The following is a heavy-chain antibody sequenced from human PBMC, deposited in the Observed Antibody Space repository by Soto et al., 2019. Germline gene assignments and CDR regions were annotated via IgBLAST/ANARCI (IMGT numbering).Heavy chain of an antibody. V-gene: IGHV4-31*03. CDR1: GDSLSRIDYY. D-gene: IGHD3-22*01. CDR2: IYFRGNT. Sequence: PSETLSLTCSVSGDSLSRIDYYWTWIRQHPEKGLEWIGNIYFRGNTYYSPSLESRLTISVDTSKNQFSLKLTSVTAADTAVYYCAREGGSYDSGGYLIRGAFDIWGQGAMVTVSS. CDR3: AREGGSYDSGGYLIRGAFDI. J-gene: IGHJ3*02.